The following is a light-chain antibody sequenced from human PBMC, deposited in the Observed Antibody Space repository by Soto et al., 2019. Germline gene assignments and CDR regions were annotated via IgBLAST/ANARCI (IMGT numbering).Light chain of an antibody. Sequence: EIVMTQSPATLSVSPGERATLSCRASQNVNSNLAWYQQKPGQAPRLLIYDASTRATAIPARFSGSGSGTDFTLTISSLQSEDFAVYYCQQYNNWPLTFGGGTKVELK. CDR1: QNVNSN. CDR3: QQYNNWPLT. J-gene: IGKJ4*01. CDR2: DAS. V-gene: IGKV3-15*01.